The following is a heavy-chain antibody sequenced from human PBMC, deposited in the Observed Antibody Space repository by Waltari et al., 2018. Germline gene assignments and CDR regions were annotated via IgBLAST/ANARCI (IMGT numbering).Heavy chain of an antibody. CDR3: AGMVRGYWSSTSCHTDH. V-gene: IGHV4-39*07. J-gene: IGHJ4*02. CDR1: GGSISSSSYY. Sequence: QLQLQESGPGLVKPSETLSLTCTVSGGSISSSSYYWGWVRQPPGKGLEWIGSIYYSGRNHYNPSLKRRVTISVETAKNQFSLGGGSVTAADTAVFYWAGMVRGYWSSTSCHTDHWGQGTLVTVSS. CDR2: IYYSGRN. D-gene: IGHD2-2*01.